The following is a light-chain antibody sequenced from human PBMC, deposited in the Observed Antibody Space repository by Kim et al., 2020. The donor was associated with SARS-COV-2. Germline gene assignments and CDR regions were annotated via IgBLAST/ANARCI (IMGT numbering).Light chain of an antibody. Sequence: PGGTTHLSRRASQTFSGSYLAWDQPKPGQAPRLLIYGTSRRANGIPGRFSGGGSGTDFNLTISRLEPGDFAVYYCQQYISSVMYTCGQGTKLEI. CDR3: QQYISSVMYT. V-gene: IGKV3-20*01. J-gene: IGKJ2*01. CDR1: QTFSGSY. CDR2: GTS.